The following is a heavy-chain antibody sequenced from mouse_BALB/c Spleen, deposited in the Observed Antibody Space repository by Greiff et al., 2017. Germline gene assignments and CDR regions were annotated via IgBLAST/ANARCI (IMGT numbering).Heavy chain of an antibody. J-gene: IGHJ3*01. V-gene: IGHV1S22*01. CDR2: IYPGSGST. Sequence: LQQPGSELVRPGASVKLSCKASGYTFTSYWMHWVKQRPGQGLEWIGNIYPGSGSTNYDEKFKSNATLTVDTSSSTAYMQLSSLTSEDSAVYYCTGDGSVFAYWGQGTLVTVSA. D-gene: IGHD2-3*01. CDR3: TGDGSVFAY. CDR1: GYTFTSYW.